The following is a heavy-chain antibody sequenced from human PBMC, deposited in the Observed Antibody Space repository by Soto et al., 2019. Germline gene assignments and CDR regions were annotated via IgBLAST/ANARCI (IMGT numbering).Heavy chain of an antibody. CDR2: IKQDGSDK. J-gene: IGHJ4*02. CDR3: ARVKRLAGHY. D-gene: IGHD2-15*01. V-gene: IGHV3-7*05. Sequence: EVQLVESGGGLVQPGGSLRLSCAASGFTFSTYWMSWVRQAPGKGLEWVANIKQDGSDKYYVDSVKGRFTISRDNAKNSLYLQMNGLSAEDTAVYYCARVKRLAGHYWGQGTLVTVSS. CDR1: GFTFSTYW.